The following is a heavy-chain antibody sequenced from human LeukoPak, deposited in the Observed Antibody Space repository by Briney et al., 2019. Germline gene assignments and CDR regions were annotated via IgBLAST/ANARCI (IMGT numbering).Heavy chain of an antibody. Sequence: GGSLRLSRAAPGFSFDDYAIHWVHQAPGKGLEWVSLISGDGGSTFYADSVKGRFTISRDNSKNSLYLQMSSLRSEDTALYYCARESDSSGWYDSWGQGTLVTVSS. D-gene: IGHD3-22*01. CDR1: GFSFDDYA. J-gene: IGHJ5*01. CDR2: ISGDGGST. V-gene: IGHV3-43*02. CDR3: ARESDSSGWYDS.